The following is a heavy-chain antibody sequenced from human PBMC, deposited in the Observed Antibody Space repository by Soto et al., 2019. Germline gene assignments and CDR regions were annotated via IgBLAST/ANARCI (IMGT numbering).Heavy chain of an antibody. J-gene: IGHJ6*02. V-gene: IGHV4-31*03. CDR2: IYYSGST. D-gene: IGHD2-15*01. CDR3: ARHLTYCSAVCCYSDSPYYGIDV. Sequence: SETLSLTCTVSGGSISSGGYYWNWIRQHPGKGLEWIGYIYYSGSTYYNPSLKSRVTISVDTSKNQLSLKLSSVTAADTAVYYCARHLTYCSAVCCYSDSPYYGIDVWGQGTTVTVS. CDR1: GGSISSGGYY.